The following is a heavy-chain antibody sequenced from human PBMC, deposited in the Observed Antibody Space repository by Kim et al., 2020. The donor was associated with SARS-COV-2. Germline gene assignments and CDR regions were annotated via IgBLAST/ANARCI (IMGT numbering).Heavy chain of an antibody. CDR2: IYYSGST. Sequence: SETLSLTCTVSGGSINRYSWTWIRQPPGKGLEWIGCIYYSGSTNYNPSLKSRVTISVDTSKNQFSLRLSSVTAAATAVYYCARHGTNNWFDPWGQGTLVTVSS. CDR1: GGSINRYS. J-gene: IGHJ5*02. CDR3: ARHGTNNWFDP. V-gene: IGHV4-59*08.